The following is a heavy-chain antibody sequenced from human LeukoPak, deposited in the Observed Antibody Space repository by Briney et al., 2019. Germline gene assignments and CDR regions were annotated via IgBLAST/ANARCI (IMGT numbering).Heavy chain of an antibody. CDR3: ARDLFDGDYIRFFDY. Sequence: PGGSLRLSCAASGFTFSNYMMHWVRQAPGKGLVWVSRIKSDGITITYADSVKGRFTISRDNAKNSLYLQMNSLRAEDTAVYYCARDLFDGDYIRFFDYWGQGTLVTVSS. V-gene: IGHV3-74*01. CDR1: GFTFSNYM. CDR2: IKSDGITI. J-gene: IGHJ4*02. D-gene: IGHD4-17*01.